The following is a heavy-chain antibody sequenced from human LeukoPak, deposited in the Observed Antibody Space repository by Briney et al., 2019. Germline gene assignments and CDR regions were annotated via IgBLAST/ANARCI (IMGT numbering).Heavy chain of an antibody. CDR3: ARLSTRVINYLDP. CDR1: GGSISSSY. CDR2: IYTSGST. J-gene: IGHJ5*02. V-gene: IGHV4-4*09. Sequence: PSETLPLTCTVSGGSISSSYWSWIRQPPGKELEGIGYIYTSGSTNYNPPLKSRVTISVDTSKNQFSLKLTSVTAADTAVYYCARLSTRVINYLDPWGQGTLVTVSS. D-gene: IGHD5/OR15-5a*01.